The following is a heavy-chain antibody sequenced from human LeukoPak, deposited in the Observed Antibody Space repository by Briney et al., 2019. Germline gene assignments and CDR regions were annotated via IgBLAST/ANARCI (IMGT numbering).Heavy chain of an antibody. Sequence: PSETLSLTCTVSGYSITAGYYWGWVRQPPGKGLEWIGSIYHSGSTYYNPSLKSRVTISVDTSKNQFSLRLTSVTAADAAVYYCARDRGEEVAGSFDYWGQGTLVTVSS. CDR3: ARDRGEEVAGSFDY. V-gene: IGHV4-38-2*02. J-gene: IGHJ4*02. D-gene: IGHD6-19*01. CDR1: GYSITAGYY. CDR2: IYHSGST.